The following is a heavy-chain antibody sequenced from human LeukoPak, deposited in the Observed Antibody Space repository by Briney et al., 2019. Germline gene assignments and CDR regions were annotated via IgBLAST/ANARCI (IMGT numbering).Heavy chain of an antibody. CDR3: ATESIAAAGTYDY. D-gene: IGHD6-13*01. J-gene: IGHJ4*02. V-gene: IGHV4-59*08. CDR2: IYYSGST. Sequence: PSETLSLTCTVSGGSISSYYWSWIRQPPGKGLEWIGYIYYSGSTNYNPSLKSRVTISVDTSKNQFSLKLSSVTAADTAVYYCATESIAAAGTYDYWGQGTLVTVSS. CDR1: GGSISSYY.